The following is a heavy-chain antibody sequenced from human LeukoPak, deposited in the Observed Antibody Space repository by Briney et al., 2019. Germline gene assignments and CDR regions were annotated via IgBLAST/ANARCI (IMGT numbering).Heavy chain of an antibody. CDR3: ARAGTTIYLMYYYYMDV. J-gene: IGHJ6*03. V-gene: IGHV4-38-2*02. Sequence: SETLSLTCTVSGYSISSGYYWGWIRQPPGKGLEWIGSIYHSGSTYYNPSLKSRVTISVDTSKNQFSLKLSSVTAADTAVYYCARAGTTIYLMYYYYMDVWGKGTTVTVSS. CDR1: GYSISSGYY. D-gene: IGHD3-3*01. CDR2: IYHSGST.